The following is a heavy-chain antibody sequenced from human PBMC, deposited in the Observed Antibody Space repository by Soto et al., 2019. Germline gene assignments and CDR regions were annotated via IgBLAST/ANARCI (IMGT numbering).Heavy chain of an antibody. J-gene: IGHJ4*02. CDR3: VLRDY. CDR2: ISWNSGSI. V-gene: IGHV3-9*01. CDR1: GFTFDDYA. Sequence: DVQLVESGGGLVQPGRSLRLSCGASGFTFDDYAMHWVRQAPGKGLEWVSGISWNSGSIGYADSVKGRFTISRDNAKNSLYQQMNSLRAEDSALYYCVLRDYWGQGTLVTVSS.